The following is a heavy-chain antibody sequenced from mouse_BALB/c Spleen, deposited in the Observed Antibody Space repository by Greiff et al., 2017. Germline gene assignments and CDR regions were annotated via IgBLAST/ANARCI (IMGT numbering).Heavy chain of an antibody. CDR2: IDPETGGT. CDR1: GYTFTDYE. V-gene: IGHV1-15*01. CDR3: ARGRNAMDY. J-gene: IGHJ4*01. Sequence: QVQLKQSGAELVRPGASVTLSCKASGYTFTDYEMHWVKQTPVHGLEWIGAIDPETGGTAYNQKFKGKATLTVDKSSSTAYMELSSLTSEDSAVYYCARGRNAMDYWGQGTSVTVSS.